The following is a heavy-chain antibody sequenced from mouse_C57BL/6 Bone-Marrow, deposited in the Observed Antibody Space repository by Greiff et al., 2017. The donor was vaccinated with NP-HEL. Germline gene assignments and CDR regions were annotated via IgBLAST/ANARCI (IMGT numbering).Heavy chain of an antibody. CDR3: TPYYDYDSAWFAY. CDR2: IDPENGDT. V-gene: IGHV14-4*01. D-gene: IGHD2-4*01. CDR1: GFNIKDDY. J-gene: IGHJ3*01. Sequence: VQLQQSGAELVRPGASVKLSCTASGFNIKDDYMHWVKQRPEQGLEWIGWIDPENGDTEYASKVQGKAPITADTSSNTAYLQLSSLTSEDTAVYYCTPYYDYDSAWFAYWGQGTLVTVSA.